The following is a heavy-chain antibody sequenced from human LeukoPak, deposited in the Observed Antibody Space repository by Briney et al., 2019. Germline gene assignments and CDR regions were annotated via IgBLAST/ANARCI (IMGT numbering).Heavy chain of an antibody. CDR1: GFTFSSYA. CDR2: ISYDGSNK. V-gene: IGHV3-30*14. CDR3: ASHSGSPDAFDI. J-gene: IGHJ3*02. D-gene: IGHD3-10*01. Sequence: GGSLRLSCAASGFTFSSYAMHWVRQAPGKGLEWVAVISYDGSNKYYADSVKGRFTISRDNSKNTLYLQMNSLRAEDTAVYYCASHSGSPDAFDIWGQGTMVTVSS.